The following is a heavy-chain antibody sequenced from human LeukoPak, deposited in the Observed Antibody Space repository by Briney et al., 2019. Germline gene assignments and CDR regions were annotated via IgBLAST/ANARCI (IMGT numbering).Heavy chain of an antibody. CDR3: AKDIGLRYFDWLFSYYYYGMDV. J-gene: IGHJ6*02. Sequence: GGSLRLSCAASGFTFDDYAMHWVRQAPGKGLEWVSLISGDGGSTYYADSVKGRFTISRDNSKNSLYLQMNSLRTEDTALYYCAKDIGLRYFDWLFSYYYYGMDVWGQGTTVTVSS. V-gene: IGHV3-43*02. D-gene: IGHD3-9*01. CDR1: GFTFDDYA. CDR2: ISGDGGST.